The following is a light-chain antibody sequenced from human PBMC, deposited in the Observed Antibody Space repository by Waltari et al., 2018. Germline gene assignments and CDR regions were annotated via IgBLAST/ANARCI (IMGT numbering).Light chain of an antibody. Sequence: QSVLTQPPSVSASPGQKVTIPCSGSNPNLWSMYFSWYLQLPGTAPKLLIYDNDKRPSGIPDRFSVSKSGTSATLGITGLQTGDESDYYCGTWDDSLSAQVFGGGTKLTVL. V-gene: IGLV1-51*01. J-gene: IGLJ3*02. CDR2: DND. CDR1: NPNLWSMY. CDR3: GTWDDSLSAQV.